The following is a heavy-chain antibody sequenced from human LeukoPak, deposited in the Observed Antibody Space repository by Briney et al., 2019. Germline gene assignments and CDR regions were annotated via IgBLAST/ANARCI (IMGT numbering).Heavy chain of an antibody. Sequence: GGSLRLSCAASGFTFSSYWMSWVRQAPGKGLEWVANIKQDGSEKYYVDSVKGRFTISRDNAKNSLYLQMNSLRAEDTAVYYCARVGGDGYNYFKYYFDYWDQGTLVTVSS. J-gene: IGHJ4*02. CDR3: ARVGGDGYNYFKYYFDY. CDR2: IKQDGSEK. D-gene: IGHD5-24*01. CDR1: GFTFSSYW. V-gene: IGHV3-7*01.